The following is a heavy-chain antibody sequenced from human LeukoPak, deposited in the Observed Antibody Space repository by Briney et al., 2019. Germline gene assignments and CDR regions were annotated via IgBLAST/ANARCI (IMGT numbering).Heavy chain of an antibody. D-gene: IGHD4-17*01. Sequence: GSLRLSCAASGFTFSSYSMNWVRQAPGKGLEWVSSISSSSYIYYADSVKGRFTISRDNAKNSLYLQMNSLRAEDTAVYYCARGRYGDYAWFDPWGQGTLVTVSS. CDR3: ARGRYGDYAWFDP. V-gene: IGHV3-21*01. CDR2: ISSSSYI. J-gene: IGHJ5*02. CDR1: GFTFSSYS.